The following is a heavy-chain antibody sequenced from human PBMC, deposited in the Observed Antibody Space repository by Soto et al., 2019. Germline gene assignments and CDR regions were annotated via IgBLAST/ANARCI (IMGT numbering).Heavy chain of an antibody. J-gene: IGHJ6*04. CDR2: IYYSGST. V-gene: IGHV4-31*02. CDR1: GGSIRSGGYY. CDR3: ARDRLMATAGTARHYFGSDV. Sequence: PSETLSLTCTVSGGSIRSGGYYWSWVRQSPRRGLEWIGNIYYSGSTYYNPSLKSRLTISVDTSKNQFSLNLSYVTAADTAVYYCARDRLMATAGTARHYFGSDVRGKGTTVTVSS. D-gene: IGHD5-18*01.